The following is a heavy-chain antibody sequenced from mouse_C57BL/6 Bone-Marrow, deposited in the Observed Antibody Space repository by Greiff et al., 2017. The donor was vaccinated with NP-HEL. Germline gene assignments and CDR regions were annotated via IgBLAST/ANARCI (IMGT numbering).Heavy chain of an antibody. Sequence: QVQLKESGPGLVQPSQSLSITCTVSGFSLTSYGVHWVRQSPGKGLEWLGVIWRGGGTDYNAAFMSRLSITKDNSKSQVFFKMNSLQADDTAIYYCAKGGYYGSSLAWFAYWGQGTLVTVSA. J-gene: IGHJ3*01. V-gene: IGHV2-5*01. CDR2: IWRGGGT. CDR3: AKGGYYGSSLAWFAY. D-gene: IGHD1-1*01. CDR1: GFSLTSYG.